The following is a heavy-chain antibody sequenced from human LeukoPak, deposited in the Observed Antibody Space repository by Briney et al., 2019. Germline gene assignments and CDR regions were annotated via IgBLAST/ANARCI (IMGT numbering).Heavy chain of an antibody. D-gene: IGHD3-16*02. CDR2: ISWNSGSI. V-gene: IGHV3-9*01. CDR1: GFTFDDYA. CDR3: ARDRAYGSNQLGWFDP. Sequence: TGRSLRLSCAASGFTFDDYAMHWVRQAPGKGLEWVSGISWNSGSIGYADSVKGRFTISRDNAKNSLYLQMNSLRAEDTAVYYCARDRAYGSNQLGWFDPWGQGTLVTVSS. J-gene: IGHJ5*02.